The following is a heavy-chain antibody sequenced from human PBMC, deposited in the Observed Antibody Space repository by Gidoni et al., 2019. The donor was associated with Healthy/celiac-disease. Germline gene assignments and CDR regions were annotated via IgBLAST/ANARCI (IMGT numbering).Heavy chain of an antibody. CDR1: GFTTRNAW. CDR2: IKSQTDVWPT. D-gene: IGHD3-16*01. CDR3: TTDEGEPPGYVDY. J-gene: IGHJ4*02. Sequence: EVQLVESGGGLVKPGGSLRLSGAASGFTTRNAWMNWVRQAPGKGTGWVGRIKSQTDVWPTDYAAPVKGRFTISRDDSKNTLYLQMNRLKTEDPAVYYCTTDEGEPPGYVDYWGQGTLVTVSS. V-gene: IGHV3-15*07.